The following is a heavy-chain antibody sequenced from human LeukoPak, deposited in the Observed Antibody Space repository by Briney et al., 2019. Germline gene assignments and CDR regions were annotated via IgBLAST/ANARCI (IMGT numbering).Heavy chain of an antibody. J-gene: IGHJ6*03. D-gene: IGHD3-3*01. Sequence: SETLSLTCTVSGGSISSYYWSWIRQPAGKGLEWIGRIYTIGSTNYNPSLKSRVTMSVDTSKNQFSLKLSSVTAADTAVYYCASLERGHGRTAYYYYYMDVWGKGTTVTVSS. CDR1: GGSISSYY. CDR2: IYTIGST. V-gene: IGHV4-4*07. CDR3: ASLERGHGRTAYYYYYMDV.